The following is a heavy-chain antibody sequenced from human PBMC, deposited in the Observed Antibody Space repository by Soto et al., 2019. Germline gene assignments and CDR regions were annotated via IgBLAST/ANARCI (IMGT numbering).Heavy chain of an antibody. CDR1: GGTFSSYA. CDR3: ARDLGCSGGSCYSAPTHNWFDP. Sequence: VQLVQSGAEVKKPGSSVKVSCKASGGTFSSYAISWVRQAPGQGLEWMGGIIPIFGTANYAQKFQGRVTITADESTSTAYMELSSLRSEDTAVYYCARDLGCSGGSCYSAPTHNWFDPWGQGTLVTVSS. J-gene: IGHJ5*02. V-gene: IGHV1-69*01. CDR2: IIPIFGTA. D-gene: IGHD2-15*01.